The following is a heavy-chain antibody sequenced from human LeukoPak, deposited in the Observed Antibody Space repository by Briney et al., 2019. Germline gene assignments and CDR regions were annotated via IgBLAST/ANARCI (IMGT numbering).Heavy chain of an antibody. CDR3: ARDQYPLGVNEAFDS. D-gene: IGHD3-3*01. V-gene: IGHV4-4*07. J-gene: IGHJ3*02. CDR2: IYTSGST. Sequence: SETLSLTCTVSGGSISSYYWSWIRQPAGKGLEWIGRIYTSGSTNYNPSLKSRVTMSVDTSKNQVSLQVSSVTAAHTAVCYCARDQYPLGVNEAFDSWGQGTMVTVSS. CDR1: GGSISSYY.